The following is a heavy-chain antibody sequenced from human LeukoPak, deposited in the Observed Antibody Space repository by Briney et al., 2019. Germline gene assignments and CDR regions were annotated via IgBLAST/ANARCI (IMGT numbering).Heavy chain of an antibody. V-gene: IGHV4-30-2*05. D-gene: IGHD3-10*02. J-gene: IGHJ4*02. CDR2: IYHSGST. CDR3: ARIMLSWRGFDC. Sequence: PSETLSLTCAVSGGSISSGGYSWSWIRQPPGKGLEWIGYIYHSGSTYYNPSLKSRGIISVETSKNQFSLKLSSVTAADTAVYYCARIMLSWRGFDCWGQGTLVTVSS. CDR1: GGSISSGGYS.